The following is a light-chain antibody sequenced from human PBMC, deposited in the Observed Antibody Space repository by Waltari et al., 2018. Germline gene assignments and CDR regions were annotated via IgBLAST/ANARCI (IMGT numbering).Light chain of an antibody. CDR3: ASWDDRLKGYF. J-gene: IGLJ1*01. CDR1: DTDVGRYNL. CDR2: EIN. V-gene: IGLV2-14*02. Sequence: HSALTQPASVSGSPGQSITISCPGSDTDVGRYNLVSRYQHHPGKAPKLIIYEINKRPSGVSNRFSGSKSGNTASLAIRGLQSEDEAHYFCASWDDRLKGYFFGIGTKVTVL.